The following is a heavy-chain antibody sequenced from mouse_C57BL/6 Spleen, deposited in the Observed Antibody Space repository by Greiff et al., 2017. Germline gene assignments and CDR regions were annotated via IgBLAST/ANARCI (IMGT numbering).Heavy chain of an antibody. CDR3: TRGAYYSNYAYAMDY. CDR2: ISSGGDYI. CDR1: GFTFSSYA. D-gene: IGHD2-5*01. V-gene: IGHV5-9-1*02. J-gene: IGHJ4*01. Sequence: EVQLVESGEGLVKPGGSLKLSCAASGFTFSSYAMSWVRQTPEKRLEWVAYISSGGDYIYYADTVKGRFTISRDNARNTLYLQMSSLKSEDTAMYYGTRGAYYSNYAYAMDYWGQGTSVTVSS.